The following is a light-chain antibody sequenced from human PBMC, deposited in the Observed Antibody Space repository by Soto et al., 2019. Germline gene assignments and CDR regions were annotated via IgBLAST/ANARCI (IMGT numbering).Light chain of an antibody. Sequence: DIVMTQSPDSLAVSLGERATINCKSSQSVLYSSNNKNYLAWYQQKPGQPPKLLIYWASTRESGVPDRFSGSGSGTDFTLTISSLQAEDVAVYYCQHYYSTPRTFGQGTTVEIK. CDR1: QSVLYSSNNKNY. CDR2: WAS. CDR3: QHYYSTPRT. J-gene: IGKJ1*01. V-gene: IGKV4-1*01.